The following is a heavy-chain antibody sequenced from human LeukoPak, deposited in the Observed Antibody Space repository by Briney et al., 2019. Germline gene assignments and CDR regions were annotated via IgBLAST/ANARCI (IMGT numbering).Heavy chain of an antibody. CDR2: IIPIFGTA. D-gene: IGHD3-22*01. J-gene: IGHJ3*02. CDR3: ARRAPYYYDSSGHDAFDI. CDR1: GGTFSSYA. Sequence: SVKVSFKSSGGTFSSYAISWVRQAPGQGLELVGRIIPIFGTANYAQKFQGRVSITTDESTRTAYMELRSLRSADTAVYYCARRAPYYYDSSGHDAFDIWGQGTMVTVSS. V-gene: IGHV1-69*05.